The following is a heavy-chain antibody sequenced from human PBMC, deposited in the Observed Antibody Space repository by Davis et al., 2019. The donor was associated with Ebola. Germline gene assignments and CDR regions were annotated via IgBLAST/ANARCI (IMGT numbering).Heavy chain of an antibody. CDR3: ARGTTVTTDPHYYYMDV. Sequence: ASVKVSCKASGGTFSSYAISWVRQAPGQGLEWMGWMNPNSGNTGYAQKVQGRVTMTTDTSTSTAYLDLRSLKSDDTAVYYCARGTTVTTDPHYYYMDVWGKGTTVTVSS. J-gene: IGHJ6*03. D-gene: IGHD4-11*01. CDR2: MNPNSGNT. CDR1: GGTFSSYA. V-gene: IGHV1-18*01.